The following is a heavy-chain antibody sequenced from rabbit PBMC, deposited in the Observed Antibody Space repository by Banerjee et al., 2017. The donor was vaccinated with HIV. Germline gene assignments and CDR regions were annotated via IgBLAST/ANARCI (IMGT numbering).Heavy chain of an antibody. D-gene: IGHD3-1*01. V-gene: IGHV1S43*01. CDR1: GLDFSISYY. Sequence: QEQLVESGGDLVKPGASLTLTCKASGLDFSISYYMCWVRQAPGKGLEWIGYIDPVFGSTYYASWVNGRFTISSHNAQNTLYLQLNSLTAADTATYFCARDWGLWGQGTLVTVS. CDR2: IDPVFGST. CDR3: ARDWGL. J-gene: IGHJ3*01.